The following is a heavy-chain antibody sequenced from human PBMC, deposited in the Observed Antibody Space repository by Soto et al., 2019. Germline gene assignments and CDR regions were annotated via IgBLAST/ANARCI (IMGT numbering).Heavy chain of an antibody. Sequence: EVQLVESGGGVVPPGGSLRLSCAASGFTFSGYWMHWVRQAPGKGLMWVSRINGDGRTTYYADSVKGRFTISRENAKNTLNMQMNSLRAEDTAVYYCARAAYGEYWFDPWGQGTLVTVSS. CDR1: GFTFSGYW. D-gene: IGHD4-17*01. V-gene: IGHV3-74*01. CDR3: ARAAYGEYWFDP. J-gene: IGHJ5*02. CDR2: INGDGRTT.